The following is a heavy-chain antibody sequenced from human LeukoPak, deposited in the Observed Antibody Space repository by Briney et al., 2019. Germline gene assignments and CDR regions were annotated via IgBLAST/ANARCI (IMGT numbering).Heavy chain of an antibody. D-gene: IGHD6-13*01. J-gene: IGHJ2*01. V-gene: IGHV4-59*01. CDR2: IYYSGST. CDR3: ARTYGSSGLGYFDL. CDR1: GGSISSYY. Sequence: SETLSLTCTVSGGSISSYYWSWIRQPPGKGLEWMGYIYYSGSTNYSPSLKSRLNISVDTYKNQFSLKLSSVTAADTAVYYCARTYGSSGLGYFDLWGRGTLVTVSS.